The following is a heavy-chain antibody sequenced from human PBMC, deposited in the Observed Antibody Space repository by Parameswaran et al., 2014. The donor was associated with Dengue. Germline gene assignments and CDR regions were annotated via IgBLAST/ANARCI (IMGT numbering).Heavy chain of an antibody. CDR3: AKAPERWGSSWYDAFDI. V-gene: IGHV3-30*18. CDR2: ISYDGSNK. Sequence: VRQMPGKGLEWVVVISYDGSNKYYADSVKGRFTISRDNSKNTLYLQMNSLRAEDTAVYYCAKAPERWGSSWYDAFDIWGQGTMVTVSS. D-gene: IGHD6-13*01. J-gene: IGHJ3*02.